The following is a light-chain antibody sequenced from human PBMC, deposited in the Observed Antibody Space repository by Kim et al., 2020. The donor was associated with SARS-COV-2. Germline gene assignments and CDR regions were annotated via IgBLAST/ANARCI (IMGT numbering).Light chain of an antibody. CDR2: DVN. Sequence: GQSFTISCPGTSSDIGAYNYVSWYRQHPGKVPQVIIFDVNDRPSGVSNRFSGSKSGNTASLTISGLQAEDEADYYCSSFRSGGTLVFGGGTQLTVL. V-gene: IGLV2-14*03. CDR3: SSFRSGGTLV. J-gene: IGLJ2*01. CDR1: SSDIGAYNY.